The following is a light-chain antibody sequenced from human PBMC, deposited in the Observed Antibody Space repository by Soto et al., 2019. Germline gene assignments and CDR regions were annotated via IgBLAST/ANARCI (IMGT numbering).Light chain of an antibody. V-gene: IGLV2-14*01. CDR1: SSDVGGYNY. CDR2: DVS. J-gene: IGLJ1*01. Sequence: QSALTQPASVSGSPGQSITISCTGTSSDVGGYNYVSWYQQHPGKAPKVMIYDVSNRPSGVSNRFSGSKSGNTASLTISGLRAEDEADYYCSSYTSSSFYVFGTGTKLTVL. CDR3: SSYTSSSFYV.